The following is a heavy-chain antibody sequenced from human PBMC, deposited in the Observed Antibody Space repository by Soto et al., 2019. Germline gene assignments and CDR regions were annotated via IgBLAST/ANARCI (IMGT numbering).Heavy chain of an antibody. CDR3: ARDQAWSGYSYYFDY. D-gene: IGHD3-3*01. CDR2: IWYDGSNK. V-gene: IGHV3-33*01. Sequence: PGGSLRLSCAASGFTFSSYGMHWVRQAPGKGLEWVAVIWYDGSNKYYADSVKGRFTISRDNSKNTLYLQMNSLRAEDTAVYYCARDQAWSGYSYYFDYWGQGTLVTVSS. CDR1: GFTFSSYG. J-gene: IGHJ4*02.